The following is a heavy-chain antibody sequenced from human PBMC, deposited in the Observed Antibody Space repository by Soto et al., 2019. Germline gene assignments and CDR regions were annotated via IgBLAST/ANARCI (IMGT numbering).Heavy chain of an antibody. V-gene: IGHV4-39*01. CDR3: AGSRLPGTIFGVVIIVGWFDP. CDR2: IYYSGST. CDR1: GGSISSSSYY. Sequence: SETLSLTCTVSGGSISSSSYYWGWNRQPPGTGLEWIGSIYYSGSTYYNPSLKSRVTISVDTSKNQFSLKLSSVTAADTAVYYCAGSRLPGTIFGVVIIVGWFDPWGQGTLVTVSS. D-gene: IGHD3-3*01. J-gene: IGHJ5*02.